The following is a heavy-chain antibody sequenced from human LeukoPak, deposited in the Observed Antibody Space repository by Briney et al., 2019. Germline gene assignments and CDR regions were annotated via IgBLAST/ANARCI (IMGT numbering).Heavy chain of an antibody. CDR1: GYTFTSYG. V-gene: IGHV1-18*01. D-gene: IGHD2-15*01. CDR3: ARPHCSGGSCYEVDY. J-gene: IGHJ4*02. Sequence: ASVKVSCKASGYTFTSYGISWVRQAPGQELEWMGWINVYNGNTNYGQNLQGRVTMTTDTSTSTAYMELRSLRSDDTAVYYCARPHCSGGSCYEVDYWGQGTLVIVSS. CDR2: INVYNGNT.